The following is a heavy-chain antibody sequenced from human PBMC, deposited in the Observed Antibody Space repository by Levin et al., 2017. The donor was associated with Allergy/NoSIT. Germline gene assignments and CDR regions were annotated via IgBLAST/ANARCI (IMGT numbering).Heavy chain of an antibody. CDR2: IDPSDSYT. V-gene: IGHV5-10-1*01. CDR1: GYSFTSYW. Sequence: GESLKISCKGSGYSFTSYWISWVRQMPGKGLEWMGRIDPSDSYTNYSPSFQGHVTISADKSISTAYLQWSSLKASDTAMYYCARHKQGYCSSTSCYDGGWFDPWGQGTLVTVSS. D-gene: IGHD2-2*01. J-gene: IGHJ5*02. CDR3: ARHKQGYCSSTSCYDGGWFDP.